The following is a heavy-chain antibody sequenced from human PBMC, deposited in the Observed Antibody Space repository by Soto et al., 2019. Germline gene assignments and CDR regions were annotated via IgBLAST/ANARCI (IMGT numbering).Heavy chain of an antibody. D-gene: IGHD3-10*01. J-gene: IGHJ2*01. CDR1: GGSFSGYY. CDR2: INHSGST. Sequence: QVQLQQWGAGLLKPSETLSLTCAVYGGSFSGYYWSWIRQPPGKGLEWIGEINHSGSTNYNPSLKSRVTISVDTSKNQFSLKLSSVTAADTAVYYCARRRPSMVRNLGRYFDLWGRGTLVTVSS. CDR3: ARRRPSMVRNLGRYFDL. V-gene: IGHV4-34*01.